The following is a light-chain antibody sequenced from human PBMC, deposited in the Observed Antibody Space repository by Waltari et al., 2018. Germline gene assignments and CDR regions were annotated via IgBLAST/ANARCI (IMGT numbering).Light chain of an antibody. CDR2: DAS. CDR1: QSVSSY. J-gene: IGKJ4*01. V-gene: IGKV3-11*01. Sequence: EIVLTQSPATLSLSPGERATLSCRASQSVSSYLAWYQQKPGQAPRLLIYDASNRATGIPARFSGNGSGTDFTLTISSLEPEDFAVYYCQQRSNWPFTFGGGTKVEIK. CDR3: QQRSNWPFT.